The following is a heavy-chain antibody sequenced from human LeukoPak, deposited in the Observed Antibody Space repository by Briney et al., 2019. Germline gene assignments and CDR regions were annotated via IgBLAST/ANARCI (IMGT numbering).Heavy chain of an antibody. CDR2: IYHSGNT. Sequence: SETLSLTCTVSGGSVSNDNHYWSWIRQPPEKGLEWIGHIYHSGNTNYNPSLKSRVAISVDTSKNQFSLRLSAVTAADTAVYYCARINLVRGSYLDYWGQGILVTVSS. CDR3: ARINLVRGSYLDY. CDR1: GGSVSNDNHY. J-gene: IGHJ4*02. V-gene: IGHV4-61*01. D-gene: IGHD3-10*01.